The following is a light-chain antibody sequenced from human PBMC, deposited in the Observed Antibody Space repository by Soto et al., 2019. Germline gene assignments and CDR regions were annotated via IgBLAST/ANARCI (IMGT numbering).Light chain of an antibody. CDR2: GAS. CDR3: QQYNNWPHS. CDR1: QSVSSN. J-gene: IGKJ2*01. V-gene: IGKV3-15*01. Sequence: VVLTQSPATLSLSPGQRATLSCRASQSVSSNLAWYQQILGQAPRLLISGASTRATGIPAGFTGSGSGTEFTLTISSLQSEDFAVYYCQQYNNWPHSFGQGTKVDIK.